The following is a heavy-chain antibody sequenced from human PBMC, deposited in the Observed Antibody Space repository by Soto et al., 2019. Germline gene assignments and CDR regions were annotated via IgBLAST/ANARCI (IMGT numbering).Heavy chain of an antibody. Sequence: VQLLESGGGLLQPGGSLRLSCAASGLTFSSHAMTWVRQAPGKGLQWVSTISDSGDSTYYADSVKGRFTISRDNSKNTLYLQMNSLRAEDTAVYYCAKVGWIGGQGTLVTVSS. V-gene: IGHV3-23*01. CDR1: GLTFSSHA. CDR2: ISDSGDST. D-gene: IGHD5-12*01. J-gene: IGHJ4*02. CDR3: AKVGWI.